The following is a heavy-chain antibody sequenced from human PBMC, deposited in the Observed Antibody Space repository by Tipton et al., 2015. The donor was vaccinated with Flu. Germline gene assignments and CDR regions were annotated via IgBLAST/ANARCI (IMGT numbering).Heavy chain of an antibody. Sequence: TLSLTCTVSGGSISSYYWSWIRQPPGKGLEWIGYIYYSGSTNYNPSLKSRVTISVDTSKNQFSLKLSSVTAADTAVYYCARASADYDFWSGPIGYFDLWGRGTLVTVSS. CDR2: IYYSGST. CDR3: ARASADYDFWSGPIGYFDL. V-gene: IGHV4-59*01. J-gene: IGHJ2*01. CDR1: GGSISSYY. D-gene: IGHD3-3*01.